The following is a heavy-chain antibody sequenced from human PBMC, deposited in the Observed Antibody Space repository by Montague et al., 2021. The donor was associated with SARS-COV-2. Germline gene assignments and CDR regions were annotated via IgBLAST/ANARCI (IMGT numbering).Heavy chain of an antibody. D-gene: IGHD2-2*01. Sequence: SLRLSCAASGFTFSNYWMSWVRQAPGKGLEWVANIKEDGGQKYYVDSVKGRFTISRDNAKNSLYLQMNSLRAEDTAVYYCARDPNCGSTSCYYHYWGQGTLVIVSS. CDR3: ARDPNCGSTSCYYHY. J-gene: IGHJ4*02. CDR1: GFTFSNYW. V-gene: IGHV3-7*01. CDR2: IKEDGGQK.